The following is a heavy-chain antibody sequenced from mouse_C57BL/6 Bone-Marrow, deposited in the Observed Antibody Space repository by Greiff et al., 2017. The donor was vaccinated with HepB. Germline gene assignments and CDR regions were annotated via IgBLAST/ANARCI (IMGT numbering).Heavy chain of an antibody. CDR3: ARGYYGSSPYWYFDV. V-gene: IGHV5-17*01. Sequence: EVHPVGSGGGFLKPGGVLKLSSAASGFTFRDYGMQWVCPAPEKGLGGVAYISSGSSTIYYADTVKGRFTISRDNAKNTLFLQMTSLRSEDTAMYYCARGYYGSSPYWYFDVWGTGTTVTVSS. J-gene: IGHJ1*03. D-gene: IGHD1-1*01. CDR1: GFTFRDYG. CDR2: ISSGSSTI.